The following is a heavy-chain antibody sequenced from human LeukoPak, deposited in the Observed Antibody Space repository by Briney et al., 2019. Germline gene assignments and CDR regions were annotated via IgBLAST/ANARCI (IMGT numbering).Heavy chain of an antibody. V-gene: IGHV3-23*01. CDR2: ISGSGNST. J-gene: IGHJ4*02. CDR3: ARAVGALDY. CDR1: GFTFSSYA. D-gene: IGHD1-26*01. Sequence: GGSLRLSCAASGFTFSSYAMSWVRQAPGKGLEWVSAISGSGNSTYYADSVKGRFTISRDNSKNTLYLQMNSLRGEDTAVYYCARAVGALDYWGQGTLVTVSS.